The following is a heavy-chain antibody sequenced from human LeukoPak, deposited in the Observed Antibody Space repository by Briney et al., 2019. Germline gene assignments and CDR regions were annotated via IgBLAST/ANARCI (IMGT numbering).Heavy chain of an antibody. CDR1: GFTFANYW. CDR2: IKQDGSEK. D-gene: IGHD6-19*01. Sequence: GGSLRLSCAASGFTFANYWMSWVRQAPGKGLEWVANIKQDGSEKYYVDSVKGRFTISRDNAKNSLYLQMNSLRAEDTAVYYCTRDGSGWSQHWGQGTPVTVSS. J-gene: IGHJ1*01. V-gene: IGHV3-7*01. CDR3: TRDGSGWSQH.